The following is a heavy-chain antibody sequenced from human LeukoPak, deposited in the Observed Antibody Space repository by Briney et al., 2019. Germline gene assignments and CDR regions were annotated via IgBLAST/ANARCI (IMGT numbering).Heavy chain of an antibody. CDR1: GGSISSGGYS. D-gene: IGHD2-2*01. J-gene: IGHJ3*02. V-gene: IGHV4-30-2*01. CDR3: ARSHCSSTSCYRYWDVFDI. Sequence: PSETLSLTCAVSGGSISSGGYSWSWIRQPLGKGLEWIGYIYHSGSTYYNPSLKSRVTISVDRSKNQFSLKLSSVTAADTAVYYCARSHCSSTSCYRYWDVFDIWGQGTMVTVSS. CDR2: IYHSGST.